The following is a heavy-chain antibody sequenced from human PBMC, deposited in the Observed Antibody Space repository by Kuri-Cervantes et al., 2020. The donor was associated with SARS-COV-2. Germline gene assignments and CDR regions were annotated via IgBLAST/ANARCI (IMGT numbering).Heavy chain of an antibody. J-gene: IGHJ4*02. CDR2: MYFNGRT. D-gene: IGHD3-16*01. CDR3: ARVFEGEGYFDY. Sequence: SETLSLTCNVSGGSIRSYFWSWIRQAPGKGLEWIGCMYFNGRTNYNPSLKRRVSISVDTSKNQFSLKLSSVTAADTAVYYCARVFEGEGYFDYWGQGTLVTVSS. CDR1: GGSIRSYF. V-gene: IGHV4-59*01.